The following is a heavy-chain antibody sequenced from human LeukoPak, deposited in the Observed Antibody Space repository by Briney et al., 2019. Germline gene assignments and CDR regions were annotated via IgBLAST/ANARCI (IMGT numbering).Heavy chain of an antibody. V-gene: IGHV3-48*02. CDR2: ISSSSSTI. D-gene: IGHD6-19*01. Sequence: PGGSRRLSCAASGFTFGTYAMNWVRQPPGKGLEWVSYISSSSSTIYFPDSVKGRFTISRDNAKNSLYLQMNGLRDEDTAVYYCARDAGSGYFDYWGQGTLVTVSS. CDR1: GFTFGTYA. J-gene: IGHJ4*02. CDR3: ARDAGSGYFDY.